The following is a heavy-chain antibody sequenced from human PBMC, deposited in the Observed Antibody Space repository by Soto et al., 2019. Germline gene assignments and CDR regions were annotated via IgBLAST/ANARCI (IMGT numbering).Heavy chain of an antibody. CDR1: GGSISSGGYY. V-gene: IGHV4-31*03. CDR2: IYYSGST. J-gene: IGHJ5*02. D-gene: IGHD6-6*01. Sequence: PSETLSLTCTVSGGSISSGGYYWSWIRQHPGKGLEWIGYIYYSGSTYYNPSLKSRVTISVDTSKNQFSLKLSSVTAADTAVYYCARGSRVIAARHLRFDPWGQGTLVTVSS. CDR3: ARGSRVIAARHLRFDP.